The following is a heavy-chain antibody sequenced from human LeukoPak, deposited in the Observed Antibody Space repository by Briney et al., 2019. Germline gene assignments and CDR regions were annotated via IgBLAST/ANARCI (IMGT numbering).Heavy chain of an antibody. J-gene: IGHJ5*02. CDR1: GFTVSSNY. D-gene: IGHD6-13*01. CDR2: IYSGGST. Sequence: PGGSLRLSCAASGFTVSSNYMSWVRQAPGKGLEWVSVIYSGGSTYYADSVKGRFTISRHNSKNTLYLQMNSLRAEDTAVYYCARAEGIAAAGVYWFDPWGQGTLVTVSS. CDR3: ARAEGIAAAGVYWFDP. V-gene: IGHV3-53*04.